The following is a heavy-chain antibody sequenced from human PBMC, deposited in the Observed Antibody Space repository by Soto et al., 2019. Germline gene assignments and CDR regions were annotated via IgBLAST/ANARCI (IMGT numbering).Heavy chain of an antibody. Sequence: QVQLQESGPGLVKPSQTLSLTCTDSGGSISSGDYYWSWIRQPPGKGLEWIGYIYYSGSTYYNPCLKSRVTISVDTSKNQFSLKLSSVTAADTAVYYCARSGAWELLNFDYWGQGTLVTVSS. CDR2: IYYSGST. V-gene: IGHV4-30-4*01. J-gene: IGHJ4*02. D-gene: IGHD1-26*01. CDR3: ARSGAWELLNFDY. CDR1: GGSISSGDYY.